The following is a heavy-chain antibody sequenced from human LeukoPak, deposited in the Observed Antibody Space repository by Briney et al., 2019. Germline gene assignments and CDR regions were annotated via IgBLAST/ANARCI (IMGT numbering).Heavy chain of an antibody. V-gene: IGHV3-64*01. D-gene: IGHD4-17*01. CDR2: ISSNGGST. CDR1: GFTFSSYA. Sequence: DPGRCLRPSCAASGFTFSSYAMHWVRQAPGKGLEYVSSISSNGGSTYYAKSVKGRFTISRDNSKNTLYLQMRSLRAEDMAVYYCAISLGDDYGDYYFDYWGQGTLVTVSS. J-gene: IGHJ4*02. CDR3: AISLGDDYGDYYFDY.